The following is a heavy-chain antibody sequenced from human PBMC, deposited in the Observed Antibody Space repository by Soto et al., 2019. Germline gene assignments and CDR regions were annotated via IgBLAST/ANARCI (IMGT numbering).Heavy chain of an antibody. V-gene: IGHV4-39*01. CDR1: GGSISSSSYY. D-gene: IGHD3-22*01. Sequence: QLQLQESGPGLVKPSETLSLTCTVSGGSISSSSYYWGWIRQPPGKGLEWIGSIYYSGSTYYNPSLKSRVTISVDTSKNQFPLKLSSVTAADTAVYYCARHGGYYYDSSGYYVPSWFDPWGQGTLVTVSS. CDR3: ARHGGYYYDSSGYYVPSWFDP. CDR2: IYYSGST. J-gene: IGHJ5*02.